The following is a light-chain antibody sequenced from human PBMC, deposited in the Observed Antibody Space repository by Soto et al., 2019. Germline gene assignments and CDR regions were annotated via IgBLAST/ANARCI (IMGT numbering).Light chain of an antibody. J-gene: IGKJ4*01. CDR3: QQRSNWPPT. CDR2: AAS. CDR1: QSVSSY. Sequence: EIVLTQSPATLSLSPGERATLSCRASQSVSSYLAWYHQKPGQAPRLLIYAASNRATGIPARFSGSGSGTDFTLTISSLEPEDFAVYYCQQRSNWPPTFGGGTKVEIK. V-gene: IGKV3-11*01.